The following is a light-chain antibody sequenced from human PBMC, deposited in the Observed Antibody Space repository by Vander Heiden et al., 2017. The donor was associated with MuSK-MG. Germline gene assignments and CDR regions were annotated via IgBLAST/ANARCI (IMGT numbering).Light chain of an antibody. CDR2: GVS. V-gene: IGKV3-15*01. CDR3: QQDNNWPLT. CDR1: QTISND. Sequence: EIVMTQSPATLSVSPGERATLSCRASQTISNDLAWYQQKPDQAPRLLIYGVSTRATGIPARFSGGGSGTEFTLTISSLQSEDFAVYYCQQDNNWPLTFGQGTRMDIK. J-gene: IGKJ5*01.